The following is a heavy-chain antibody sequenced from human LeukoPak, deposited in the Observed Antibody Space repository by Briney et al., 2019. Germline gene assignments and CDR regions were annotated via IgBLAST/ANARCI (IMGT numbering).Heavy chain of an antibody. D-gene: IGHD4-17*01. CDR3: ARNHDYGDYDVYYYYGMDV. CDR2: IIPILGIA. V-gene: IGHV1-69*04. CDR1: GGTFSSYA. Sequence: RASVKVSCKASGGTFSSYAISWVRQAPGQGLEWMGRIIPILGIANYAQKFQGRVTITADKSTSTAYMELSSLRSEDTAVYYCARNHDYGDYDVYYYYGMDVWGQGTTVTVSS. J-gene: IGHJ6*02.